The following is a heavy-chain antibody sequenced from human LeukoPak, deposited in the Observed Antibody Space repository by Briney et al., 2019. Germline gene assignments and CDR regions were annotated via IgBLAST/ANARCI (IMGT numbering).Heavy chain of an antibody. J-gene: IGHJ4*02. Sequence: GRSLRLFCAASGFIFDDYAMYWVRQAPGKGLEWVSSISWNSGSRVYADSVKGRFTISRDNARKSLYLQMNSLRAEYTAVYYCARDVFGWEHPFDYWGQGTLVTVSS. CDR1: GFIFDDYA. CDR3: ARDVFGWEHPFDY. D-gene: IGHD1-26*01. V-gene: IGHV3-9*01. CDR2: ISWNSGSR.